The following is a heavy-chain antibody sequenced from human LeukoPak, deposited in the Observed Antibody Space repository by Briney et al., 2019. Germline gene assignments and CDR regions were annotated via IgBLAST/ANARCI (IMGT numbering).Heavy chain of an antibody. V-gene: IGHV3-30*02. J-gene: IGHJ4*02. CDR3: AKSYCGGDCYSFDY. Sequence: GGSLRLSCAASGFTFSSYGMHWVRQAPGKGLEWVAFIRYEGSNKYYADSVKGRFTISRDNSKNTLYLQMNSLRAEDTAVYYCAKSYCGGDCYSFDYWGQGTLVTVSS. CDR2: IRYEGSNK. CDR1: GFTFSSYG. D-gene: IGHD2-21*01.